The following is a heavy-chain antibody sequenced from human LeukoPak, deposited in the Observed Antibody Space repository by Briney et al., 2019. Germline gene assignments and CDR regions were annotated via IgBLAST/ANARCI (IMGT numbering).Heavy chain of an antibody. CDR3: ARGLNIAAFRALNY. Sequence: GASVKVSCKASGYTFTSYDINWVRQATGQGLEWMGWMNPNSGNSGYAQKFQGRVTMTRNTSISTAYMELSSLRSEDTAVYYCARGLNIAAFRALNYWGQGTLVTVSS. CDR2: MNPNSGNS. V-gene: IGHV1-8*01. J-gene: IGHJ4*02. D-gene: IGHD6-13*01. CDR1: GYTFTSYD.